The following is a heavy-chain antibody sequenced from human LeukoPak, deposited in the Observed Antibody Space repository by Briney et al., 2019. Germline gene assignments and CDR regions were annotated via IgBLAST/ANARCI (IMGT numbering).Heavy chain of an antibody. CDR2: ISYDGSNK. V-gene: IGHV3-30*03. CDR3: ARDRSAGYYYYGMDV. D-gene: IGHD2-15*01. Sequence: GRSLRLSCAASGFTFRSYGMHWVRQAPGKGLEWGAVISYDGSNKYYADSVKGRFTISRDNSKNTLYLQMNSLRAEDTAVYYCARDRSAGYYYYGMDVWGQGTTVTVSS. J-gene: IGHJ6*02. CDR1: GFTFRSYG.